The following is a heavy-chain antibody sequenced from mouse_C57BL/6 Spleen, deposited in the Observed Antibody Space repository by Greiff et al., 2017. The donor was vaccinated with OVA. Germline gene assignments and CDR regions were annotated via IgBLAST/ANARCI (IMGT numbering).Heavy chain of an antibody. V-gene: IGHV1-75*01. CDR2: IFPGSGST. J-gene: IGHJ3*01. Sequence: VKLVESGPELVKPGASVKISCKASGYTFTDYYINWVKQRPGQGLEWIGWIFPGSGSTYYNEKFKGKATLTVDKSSSTAYMLLSSLTSEDSAVYFCARDGNYYGSRTWFAYWGQGTLVTVSA. D-gene: IGHD1-1*01. CDR1: GYTFTDYY. CDR3: ARDGNYYGSRTWFAY.